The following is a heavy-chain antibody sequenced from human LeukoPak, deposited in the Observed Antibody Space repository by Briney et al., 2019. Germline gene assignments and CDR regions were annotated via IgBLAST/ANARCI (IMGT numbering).Heavy chain of an antibody. CDR1: GGSISSYY. CDR2: IYTSGST. J-gene: IGHJ6*03. Sequence: SSETLSLTCTVSGGSISSYYWSWIRQPAGKGLEWIGRIYTSGSTNYNPSLKSRVTMSVDTSKNQFSLKLSSVTAADTAVYYCARDQYCSSTSCYTGGFTSYYYYYMDVWGKGTTVTVSS. CDR3: ARDQYCSSTSCYTGGFTSYYYYYMDV. D-gene: IGHD2-2*02. V-gene: IGHV4-4*07.